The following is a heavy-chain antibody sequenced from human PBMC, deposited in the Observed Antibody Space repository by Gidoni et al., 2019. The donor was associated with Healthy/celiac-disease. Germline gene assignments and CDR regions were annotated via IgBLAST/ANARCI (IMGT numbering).Heavy chain of an antibody. CDR1: GFPFSSYA. CDR2: IRGSGGST. J-gene: IGHJ4*02. V-gene: IGHV3-23*01. CDR3: AKGKGGKEQWLSAEY. D-gene: IGHD6-19*01. Sequence: EVQLLESGGGLVQPGGSLNLSCTASGFPFSSYAMSWFRQSSGNGAEWVTAIRGSGGSTYYEDSGKGRITISRDNSKNTLYLQMNSRRAEDTAVYYCAKGKGGKEQWLSAEYWGQGTLVTVSS.